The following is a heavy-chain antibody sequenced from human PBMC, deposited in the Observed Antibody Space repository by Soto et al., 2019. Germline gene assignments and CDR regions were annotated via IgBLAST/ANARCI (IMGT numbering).Heavy chain of an antibody. CDR3: ATASGGYAGFLDY. CDR1: GFTFSSYG. D-gene: IGHD5-12*01. Sequence: QVQLVEAGGGVVQPGRSLRLSCAASGFTFSSYGMHWVRQAPGKGLEWVAVISYDGSNKYYADSVKGRFTISRDNSKNTLCLQMNSLRAEDTAVYYCATASGGYAGFLDYWGQGTLVTVSS. J-gene: IGHJ4*02. V-gene: IGHV3-30*03. CDR2: ISYDGSNK.